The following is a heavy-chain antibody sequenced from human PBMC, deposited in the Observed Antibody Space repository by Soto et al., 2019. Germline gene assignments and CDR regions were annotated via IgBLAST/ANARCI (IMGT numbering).Heavy chain of an antibody. CDR2: INAGNGNT. V-gene: IGHV1-3*01. D-gene: IGHD2-15*01. CDR3: ATPHLPYQLLSGYCSGRSCHGGG. Sequence: EASVKVSCKASGYTFTSYAMHWVRQAPGQRLEWMGWINAGNGNTKYSQKFQGRVTITRDTSASTAYMELSSLRSEDTAVYYCATPHLPYQLLSGYCSGRSCHGGGWGQGTLVTVSS. J-gene: IGHJ4*02. CDR1: GYTFTSYA.